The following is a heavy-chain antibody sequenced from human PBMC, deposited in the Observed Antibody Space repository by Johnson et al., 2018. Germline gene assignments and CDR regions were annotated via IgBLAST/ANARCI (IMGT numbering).Heavy chain of an antibody. D-gene: IGHD2-2*01. J-gene: IGHJ6*03. CDR1: GFTFISYG. V-gene: IGHV3-30*18. CDR3: AKRAAAALLGYEYMDV. Sequence: VQLLETGGGVVQPGRSLRLSCAASGFTFISYGMHWVRQAPGKGLEWVALISYDGSKEYYADSVKGRFTISRDNSKNTLYLQLNSLRGEDTAVYYCAKRAAAALLGYEYMDVWGKGTTVTVSS. CDR2: ISYDGSKE.